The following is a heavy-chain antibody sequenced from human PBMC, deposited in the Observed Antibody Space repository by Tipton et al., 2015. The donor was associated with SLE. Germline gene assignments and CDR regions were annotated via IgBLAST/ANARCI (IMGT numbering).Heavy chain of an antibody. Sequence: TLSLTCTVSDGSISDYYWTWIRQPAGEGLEWIGRIYASGSTNYNPSLKSRVTISVGTSKNQFSLKLSSVTAADTAVYYCARIRDGYLDDAFDIWGQGTMVTVSS. V-gene: IGHV4-4*07. J-gene: IGHJ3*02. CDR1: DGSISDYY. D-gene: IGHD5-24*01. CDR3: ARIRDGYLDDAFDI. CDR2: IYASGST.